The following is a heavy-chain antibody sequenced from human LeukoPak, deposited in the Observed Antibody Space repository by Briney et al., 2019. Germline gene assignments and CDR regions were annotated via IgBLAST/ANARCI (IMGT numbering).Heavy chain of an antibody. V-gene: IGHV3-33*01. J-gene: IGHJ4*02. CDR1: GFTFSSDG. Sequence: GRSLTLSCAASGFTFSSDGMHWVRQAPGKGLEWVAVIWYDGSNTYYADSVKGRFTISRDNSKNTLYLQMNSLRAEDTAVYYCARIGYCIGGSCYWVYFDYWGQGTLVTVSS. CDR2: IWYDGSNT. D-gene: IGHD2-15*01. CDR3: ARIGYCIGGSCYWVYFDY.